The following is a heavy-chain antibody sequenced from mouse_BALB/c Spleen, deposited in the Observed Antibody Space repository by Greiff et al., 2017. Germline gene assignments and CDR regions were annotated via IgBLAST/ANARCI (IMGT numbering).Heavy chain of an antibody. CDR3: ARGDYGNYFDV. CDR1: GYTFTDYA. D-gene: IGHD2-1*01. J-gene: IGHJ1*01. Sequence: VMLVESGAELVRPGVSVKISCKGSGYTFTDYAMHWVKQSHAKSLEWIGVISTYYGDASYNQKFKGKATMTVDKSSSTAYMELARLTSEDSAIYYCARGDYGNYFDVWGAGTTVTVSS. CDR2: ISTYYGDA. V-gene: IGHV1S137*01.